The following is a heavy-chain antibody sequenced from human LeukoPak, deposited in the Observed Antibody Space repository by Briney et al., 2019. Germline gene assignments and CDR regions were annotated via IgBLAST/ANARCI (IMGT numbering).Heavy chain of an antibody. D-gene: IGHD4-17*01. CDR1: GGSISSSSYY. Sequence: PSETLSLTCTVSGGSISSSSYYWGWIRQPPGKGLEWIGSIYYSGSTYYNPSLKSRVTISVDTSKNQFSLKLSSVTAADTAVYYCARDYGYGDYLTAFDIWGQGTMVTVSS. CDR2: IYYSGST. CDR3: ARDYGYGDYLTAFDI. V-gene: IGHV4-39*07. J-gene: IGHJ3*02.